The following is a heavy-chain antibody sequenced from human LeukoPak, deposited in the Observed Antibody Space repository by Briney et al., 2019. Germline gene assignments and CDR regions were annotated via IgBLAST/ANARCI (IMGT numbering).Heavy chain of an antibody. J-gene: IGHJ3*02. CDR1: GFTFSSYE. V-gene: IGHV3-48*03. D-gene: IGHD4-11*01. CDR2: ISGGGTTI. Sequence: PGGSLRLSCAASGFTFSSYEMNWVRQAPGKGLEWVSYISGGGTTIFYADSVKGRFTISRDNAKNSLYLHMNSLSAEDTAVYFCATETENSNYDAFDIWGQRTLVTVSS. CDR3: ATETENSNYDAFDI.